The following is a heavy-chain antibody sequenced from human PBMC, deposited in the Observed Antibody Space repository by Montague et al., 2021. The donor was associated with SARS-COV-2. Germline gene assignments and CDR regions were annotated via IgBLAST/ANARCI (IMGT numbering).Heavy chain of an antibody. CDR1: GYSITHAYY. CDR2: FWHGGST. V-gene: IGHV4-38-2*02. J-gene: IGHJ6*02. Sequence: SETLSLTCTVSGYSITHAYYWGWIRQPPGKGLEWIGNFWHGGSTYYNPSLKSRVTISVDTSNNQFSLRLTSVTAADTAVYYCARTSQYCTPTNCYLPNAMDVWGQGTTVTVSS. CDR3: ARTSQYCTPTNCYLPNAMDV. D-gene: IGHD2-8*01.